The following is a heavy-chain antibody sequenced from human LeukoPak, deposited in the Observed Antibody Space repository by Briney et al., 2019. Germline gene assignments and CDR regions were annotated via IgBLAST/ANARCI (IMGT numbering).Heavy chain of an antibody. CDR2: IYYSGST. CDR3: ARAYYYDSSGYYGYYYYGMDV. D-gene: IGHD3-22*01. CDR1: GGSFSGYY. Sequence: SETLSLTCAVYGGSFSGYYWSWIRQPPGKGLEWIGYIYYSGSTNYNPSLKSRVTISVDTSKNQFSLKLSSVTAADTAVYYCARAYYYDSSGYYGYYYYGMDVWGQGTTVTVSS. V-gene: IGHV4-59*01. J-gene: IGHJ6*02.